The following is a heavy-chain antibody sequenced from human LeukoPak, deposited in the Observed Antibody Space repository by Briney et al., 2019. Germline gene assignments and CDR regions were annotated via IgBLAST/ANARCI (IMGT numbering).Heavy chain of an antibody. V-gene: IGHV3-30*18. CDR2: ISYDGSNK. D-gene: IGHD2-8*01. Sequence: GGSLRLSCAASGFTFSSSGMHWVRQAPGKGLEWVEVISYDGSNKYYADSVKGRFTFSRDNSKNTLYLQMNSLRAEDTAVYYCAKEYCSNSVCHSLDYWGQGTLVTVSS. CDR3: AKEYCSNSVCHSLDY. J-gene: IGHJ4*02. CDR1: GFTFSSSG.